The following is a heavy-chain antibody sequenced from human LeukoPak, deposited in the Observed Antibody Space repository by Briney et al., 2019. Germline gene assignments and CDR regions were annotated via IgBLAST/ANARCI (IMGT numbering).Heavy chain of an antibody. CDR1: GVSISSYY. V-gene: IGHV4-59*08. J-gene: IGHJ6*03. Sequence: SETLSLTCTVSGVSISSYYWSWIRQPPGKGLEWIGYIYYSGSTNYNPSLKSRVTISVDTSKNQFSLKLSSVTAADTAVYCCARHGVGPDYYYYYMDVWGKGTTVTVSS. CDR3: ARHGVGPDYYYYYMDV. CDR2: IYYSGST. D-gene: IGHD1-26*01.